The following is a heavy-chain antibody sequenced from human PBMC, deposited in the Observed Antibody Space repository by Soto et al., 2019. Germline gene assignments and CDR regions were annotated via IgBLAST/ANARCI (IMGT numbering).Heavy chain of an antibody. D-gene: IGHD6-13*01. CDR3: ARVAAAAGTHYSYFDL. V-gene: IGHV1-3*01. J-gene: IGHJ2*01. Sequence: ASVKVSCKASGFTFSGYGMLWVRLVPGQRLEWMGWINAGNGNTKYSQKFQGRITNTTHTSANTAHMEQSSLRSQDTPVYYPARVAAAAGTHYSYFDLWGRGTLVTVSS. CDR2: INAGNGNT. CDR1: GFTFSGYG.